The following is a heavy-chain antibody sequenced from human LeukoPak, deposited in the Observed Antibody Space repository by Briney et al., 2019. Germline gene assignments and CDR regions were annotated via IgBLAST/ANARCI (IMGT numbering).Heavy chain of an antibody. V-gene: IGHV3-23*01. CDR1: GDSISDKYW. CDR2: ISGSGSST. CDR3: AKEGGSGWYPDHNWFDP. Sequence: ETLSLTCAVSGDSISDKYWWRWVRQFPDKGLEWVSAISGSGSSTYYADSVKGRFTISRDNSKTTLYLQMNSLRAEDTAVYYCAKEGGSGWYPDHNWFDPWGQGTLVTVSS. D-gene: IGHD6-19*01. J-gene: IGHJ5*02.